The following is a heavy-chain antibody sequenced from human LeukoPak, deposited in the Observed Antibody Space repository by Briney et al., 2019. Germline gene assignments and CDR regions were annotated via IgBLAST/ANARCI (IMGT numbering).Heavy chain of an antibody. D-gene: IGHD1-26*01. J-gene: IGHJ4*02. CDR2: ISIIGDDT. CDR3: ATPAWGPYLVGFDY. CDR1: GFTVSISA. Sequence: GGSLRLSCSASGFTVSISAMNGVRQAPGKGREWVSTISIIGDDTYYAESVKGRLTISRDNSKTTLSRRIHSLIAEDTAVYLCATPAWGPYLVGFDYWGQGTLVTVSS. V-gene: IGHV3-23*01.